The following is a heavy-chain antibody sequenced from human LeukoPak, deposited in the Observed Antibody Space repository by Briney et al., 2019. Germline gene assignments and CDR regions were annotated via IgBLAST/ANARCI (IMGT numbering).Heavy chain of an antibody. V-gene: IGHV4-39*07. CDR3: ARAPRGYTYERGQNWFDP. J-gene: IGHJ5*02. CDR1: GGSISSYY. Sequence: SETLSLTCTVSGGSISSYYWSWIRQPPGEGLEWIGTLYYSGTTYYNPSLKSRVTISVDTSKNQFSLKLSSVTAADTAVYYCARAPRGYTYERGQNWFDPWGQGTLVTVSS. CDR2: LYYSGTT. D-gene: IGHD5-18*01.